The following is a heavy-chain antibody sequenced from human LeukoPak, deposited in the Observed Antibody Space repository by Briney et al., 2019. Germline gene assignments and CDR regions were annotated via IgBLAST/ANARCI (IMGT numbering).Heavy chain of an antibody. D-gene: IGHD6-19*01. J-gene: IGHJ4*02. CDR1: GGSFSGYY. Sequence: SETLSLTCAVYGGSFSGYYWSWIRQPPGKGLEWIGEINHSGSTNYNPSLKSRVTIPVDTSKNQFSLKLSSVTAADTAVYYCARREVSSGWAPFDYWGQGTLVTVSS. CDR3: ARREVSSGWAPFDY. CDR2: INHSGST. V-gene: IGHV4-34*01.